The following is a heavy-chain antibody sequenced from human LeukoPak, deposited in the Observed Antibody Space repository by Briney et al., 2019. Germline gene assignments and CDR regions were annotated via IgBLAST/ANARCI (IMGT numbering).Heavy chain of an antibody. J-gene: IGHJ4*02. D-gene: IGHD3-22*01. CDR1: GFTFDDYA. V-gene: IGHV3-9*01. Sequence: GRSLRLSCAASGFTFDDYAMHWVRQAPGKGLEWVSGISWNSGSIGYADSVKGRFTISRDNAKNSLYLQMNSLRAEDTALYYCAKAAPLPYYYSSGWSQYYFDYWGQGTLVTVSS. CDR3: AKAAPLPYYYSSGWSQYYFDY. CDR2: ISWNSGSI.